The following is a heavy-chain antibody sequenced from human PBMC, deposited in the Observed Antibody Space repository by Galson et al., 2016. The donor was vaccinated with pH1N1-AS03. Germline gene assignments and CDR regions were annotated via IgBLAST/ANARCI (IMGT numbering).Heavy chain of an antibody. V-gene: IGHV4-59*08. CDR2: MYYSGAT. D-gene: IGHD6-13*01. J-gene: IGHJ3*02. CDR3: ARQPEDSSSWYMSQNPVDI. Sequence: DTLSLTCTVSGGSISVYHWSLIRHPPGKGLEWIGYMYYSGATNYNPSLRRPVTLSVDTTKHQLSLKVSSVTAADTAVYYCARQPEDSSSWYMSQNPVDIWGQGTMVTVSS. CDR1: GGSISVYH.